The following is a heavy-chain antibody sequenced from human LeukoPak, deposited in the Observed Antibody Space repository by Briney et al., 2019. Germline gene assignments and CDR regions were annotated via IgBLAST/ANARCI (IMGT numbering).Heavy chain of an antibody. CDR2: ISYDGSNK. J-gene: IGHJ3*02. D-gene: IGHD1-26*01. Sequence: GGSLRLSCAASGFTFSSYAMHWVRQAPGKGLEWVAVISYDGSNKYYADSVKGRFTISGDKSKNTLYLQMNSLRPEDTAFYYCARGPGPIAGAKNPFDIWGQGTMVTVSS. V-gene: IGHV3-30*04. CDR3: ARGPGPIAGAKNPFDI. CDR1: GFTFSSYA.